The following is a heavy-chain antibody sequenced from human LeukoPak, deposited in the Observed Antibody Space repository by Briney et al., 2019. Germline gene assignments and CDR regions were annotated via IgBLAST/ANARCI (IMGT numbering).Heavy chain of an antibody. V-gene: IGHV4-39*07. CDR2: IYYSGST. CDR3: ARGLNGFDP. D-gene: IGHD1-1*01. Sequence: PSETLSLTCTVSGGSIGSNTYYWGWIRQPPGKGLEWIGVIYYSGSTYYSPSLKSRVTISLDTSKHQFSLRLSSVTAADTAVYYCARGLNGFDPWGQGTLVTVPS. J-gene: IGHJ5*02. CDR1: GGSIGSNTYY.